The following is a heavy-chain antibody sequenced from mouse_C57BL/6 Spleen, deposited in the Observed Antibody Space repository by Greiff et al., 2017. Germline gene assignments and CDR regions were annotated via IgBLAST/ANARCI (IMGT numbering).Heavy chain of an antibody. CDR3: ARSGYDVFDY. D-gene: IGHD2-2*01. CDR1: GYTFTDYN. J-gene: IGHJ2*01. V-gene: IGHV1-22*01. Sequence: DVKLQESGPELVKPGASVKMSCKASGYTFTDYNMHWVKQSHGKSLEWIGYINPNNGGTSYNQKFKGKATLTVNKSSSTAYMELRSLTSEDSAVYYCARSGYDVFDYWGQGTTLTVSS. CDR2: INPNNGGT.